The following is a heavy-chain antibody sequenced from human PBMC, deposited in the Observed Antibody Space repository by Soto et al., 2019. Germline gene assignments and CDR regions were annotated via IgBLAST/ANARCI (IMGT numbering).Heavy chain of an antibody. Sequence: QVQLVQSGAEVKTPGSSVKVSCKASGGTFSSYAISWVRQAPGQGLEWMGGIIPIFGTANYAQKFQGRVTITADEAASTTYMELSSLRSEDTAVNYWARERGGQYYPERGNWFDPWGQGTLVTVSS. D-gene: IGHD3-10*01. CDR3: ARERGGQYYPERGNWFDP. J-gene: IGHJ5*02. CDR1: GGTFSSYA. CDR2: IIPIFGTA. V-gene: IGHV1-69*01.